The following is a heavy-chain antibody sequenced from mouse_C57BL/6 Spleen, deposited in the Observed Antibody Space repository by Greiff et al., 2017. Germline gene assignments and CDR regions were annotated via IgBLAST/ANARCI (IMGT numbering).Heavy chain of an antibody. V-gene: IGHV1-55*01. CDR3: ARSYDGSPFFAY. D-gene: IGHD2-3*01. CDR2: IYPGSGST. Sequence: QVQLQQPGAELVKPGASVKMSCTASGYTFTSYWITWVKQRPGQGLEWIGDIYPGSGSTNYNEKFKSKATLTVDTSSSTAYMQLSSLTSEASAVYYCARSYDGSPFFAYWGQGTLVTVSA. J-gene: IGHJ3*01. CDR1: GYTFTSYW.